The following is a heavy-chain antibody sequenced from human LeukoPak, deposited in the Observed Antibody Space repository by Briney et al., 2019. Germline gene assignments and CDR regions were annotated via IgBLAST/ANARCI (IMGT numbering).Heavy chain of an antibody. J-gene: IGHJ4*02. CDR3: ARGMDGSGIISNFDY. D-gene: IGHD3-10*01. V-gene: IGHV3-30*19. Sequence: GGSLRLSCTASGFTFSSYGMHWVRQAPGKGLEWVAVISYDGSNKYYADSVKGRFTISRDNSKNTLYLQMNSLRAEDTAVYYCARGMDGSGIISNFDYWGQGTLVTVSS. CDR2: ISYDGSNK. CDR1: GFTFSSYG.